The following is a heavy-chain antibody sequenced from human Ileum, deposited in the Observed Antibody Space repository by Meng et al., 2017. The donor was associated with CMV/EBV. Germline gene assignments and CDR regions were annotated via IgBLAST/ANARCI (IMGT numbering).Heavy chain of an antibody. V-gene: IGHV1-8*03. D-gene: IGHD3-22*01. CDR1: GYTFTSYD. Sequence: KASGYTFTSYDINWVRQATGQGLEWMGWMNPNSGNTGYAQKFQGRVTITRNTSISTAYTELSSLRSEDTAVYYCARGGAYYYDSIFNYWGQGTLVTVSS. CDR2: MNPNSGNT. CDR3: ARGGAYYYDSIFNY. J-gene: IGHJ4*02.